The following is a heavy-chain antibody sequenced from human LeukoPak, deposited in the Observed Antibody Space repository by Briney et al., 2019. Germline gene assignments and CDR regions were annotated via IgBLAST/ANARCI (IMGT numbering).Heavy chain of an antibody. CDR1: GFTFSTYA. CDR2: ISYDGNNK. Sequence: GGSLRLSCAASGFTFSTYALHWVRQAPGKGLEWVAVISYDGNNKYYADSVKGRFTISRDNSKNTLYLQMNSLKTEDTAVYFCVKRAGSQKQDYYFDYWGQGTLVTVSS. V-gene: IGHV3-30-3*02. CDR3: VKRAGSQKQDYYFDY. D-gene: IGHD1-26*01. J-gene: IGHJ4*02.